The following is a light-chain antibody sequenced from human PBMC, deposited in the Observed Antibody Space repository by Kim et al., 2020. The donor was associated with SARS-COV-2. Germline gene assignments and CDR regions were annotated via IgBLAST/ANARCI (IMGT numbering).Light chain of an antibody. J-gene: IGKJ3*01. Sequence: DFVMTQSPDSLAVSLGERATINCKSSQSVLYSSNNKNYLAGYQQKPGQPPKLLIYWASTRESGVPDRFSGSGSGTDFTLTISSLQAEDVEVYYCQQYYSTPFTFGPGTKVDIK. CDR1: QSVLYSSNNKNY. V-gene: IGKV4-1*01. CDR2: WAS. CDR3: QQYYSTPFT.